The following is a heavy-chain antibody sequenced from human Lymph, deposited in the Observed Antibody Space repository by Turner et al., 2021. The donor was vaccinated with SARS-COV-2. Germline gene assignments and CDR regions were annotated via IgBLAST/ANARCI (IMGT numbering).Heavy chain of an antibody. V-gene: IGHV3-23*01. CDR3: AKDGYDGIYCGGGSCYSGWFDP. J-gene: IGHJ5*02. CDR2: ISGSGAST. Sequence: EVQLLESGGGLVQPGGSLRLSCAASGFTFISYTMSWVRQAPGKGLEWVSAISGSGASTYYADSVKGRFTISRDNSKNTLYLQMNSLRVEDTAVYYCAKDGYDGIYCGGGSCYSGWFDPWGQGTLVTVSS. D-gene: IGHD2-15*01. CDR1: GFTFISYT.